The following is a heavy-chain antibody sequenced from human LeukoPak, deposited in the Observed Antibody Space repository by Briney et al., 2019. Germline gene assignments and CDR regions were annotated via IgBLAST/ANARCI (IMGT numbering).Heavy chain of an antibody. CDR1: GFTFDDYA. CDR2: ISGDGGST. CDR3: AKDIDIVVVVAATGDAFDI. D-gene: IGHD2-15*01. V-gene: IGHV3-43*02. Sequence: PGGSLRLXCAASGFTFDDYAMHWVRQAPGKGLEWVSLISGDGGSTYYADSVKGRFTISRDNSKDSLYLQMNSLRTEDTALYYCAKDIDIVVVVAATGDAFDIWGQGTMVTVSS. J-gene: IGHJ3*02.